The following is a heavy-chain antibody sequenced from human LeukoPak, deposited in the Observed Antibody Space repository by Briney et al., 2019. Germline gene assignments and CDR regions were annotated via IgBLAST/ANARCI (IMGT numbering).Heavy chain of an antibody. D-gene: IGHD1-26*01. Sequence: GGSLRLSCATSGFTFSDYAMTWVRQAPGKGLEWVATISGSGVMTYYSDSVKGRFTVSGDNSKNTVYLQMSSLTAADTAVYYCAKDRSIGTYYTFDHWGQGTLVTVSS. CDR3: AKDRSIGTYYTFDH. J-gene: IGHJ4*02. CDR1: GFTFSDYA. V-gene: IGHV3-23*01. CDR2: ISGSGVMT.